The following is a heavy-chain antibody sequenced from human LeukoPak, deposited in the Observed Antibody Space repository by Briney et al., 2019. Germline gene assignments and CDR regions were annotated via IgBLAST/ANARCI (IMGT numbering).Heavy chain of an antibody. V-gene: IGHV3-30-3*01. CDR2: ISYDGSNK. CDR3: ARAISGGRGYYFDY. CDR1: GFTFSSYA. J-gene: IGHJ4*02. D-gene: IGHD3-10*01. Sequence: GSLRLSCAASGFTFSSYAMHWVRQAPGKGLEWVAVISYDGSNKYYADSVKGRFTISRDNSKNTLYLQMNSLRAEDTAVYYCARAISGGRGYYFDYWGQGTLVTVSS.